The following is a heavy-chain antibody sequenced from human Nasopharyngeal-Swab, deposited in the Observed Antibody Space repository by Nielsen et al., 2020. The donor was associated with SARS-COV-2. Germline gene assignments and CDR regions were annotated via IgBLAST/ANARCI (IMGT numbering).Heavy chain of an antibody. J-gene: IGHJ6*02. D-gene: IGHD3-10*01. CDR1: GGSISSYY. CDR2: IYYSGST. Sequence: SETLSLTCTVSGGSISSYYWSWIRQPPGKGLEWIGYIYYSGSTNYNPSLKSRVTISVDTSKNQFSLKLSSVTAADTAVYYCARDLLWFGELPYGMDVWGQGTTVTVSS. CDR3: ARDLLWFGELPYGMDV. V-gene: IGHV4-59*01.